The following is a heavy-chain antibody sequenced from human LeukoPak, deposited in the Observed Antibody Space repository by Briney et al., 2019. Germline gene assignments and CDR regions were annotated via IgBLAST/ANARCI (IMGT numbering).Heavy chain of an antibody. CDR3: ARTTYSSSSGGYYYYYMDV. J-gene: IGHJ6*03. CDR2: IYYSGST. CDR1: GGSISSGDYY. V-gene: IGHV4-30-4*08. Sequence: SETLSLTCTDSGGSISSGDYYWSWIRQPPGKGLEWIGYIYYSGSTYYNPSLKSRVTISVDTSKNQFSLKLSSVTAADTAVYYCARTTYSSSSGGYYYYYMDVWGKGTTVTVSS. D-gene: IGHD6-6*01.